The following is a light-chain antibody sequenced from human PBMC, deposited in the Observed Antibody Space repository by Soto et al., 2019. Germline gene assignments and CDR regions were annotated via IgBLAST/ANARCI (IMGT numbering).Light chain of an antibody. V-gene: IGKV3-15*01. Sequence: EIVMTQSPATLSVSPGERATLSCRASQSVSSNLAWDKQKPGQAPRLLIYGASTRATGIPARFSGSGSGTEFTLTITILQSEDSAVYYCQQYNNWPPWTFGQGTKVEIK. CDR1: QSVSSN. J-gene: IGKJ1*01. CDR3: QQYNNWPPWT. CDR2: GAS.